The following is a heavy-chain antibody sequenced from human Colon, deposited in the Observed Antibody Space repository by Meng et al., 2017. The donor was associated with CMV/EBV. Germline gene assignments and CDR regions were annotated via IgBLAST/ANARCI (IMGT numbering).Heavy chain of an antibody. J-gene: IGHJ5*02. CDR1: GFPFTSYS. Sequence: SGFPFTSYSFTWVRQAPGQGLEWLGWVSAYNGNTNYAQIVQGRVTMTTDPSTTTAYLELRNLRSDDTAVYYCARLNGGNSGDWFDPWGQGTLVTVSS. D-gene: IGHD4-23*01. CDR2: VSAYNGNT. CDR3: ARLNGGNSGDWFDP. V-gene: IGHV1-18*04.